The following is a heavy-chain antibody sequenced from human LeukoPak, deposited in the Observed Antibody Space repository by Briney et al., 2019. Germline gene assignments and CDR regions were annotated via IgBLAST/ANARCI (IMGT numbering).Heavy chain of an antibody. V-gene: IGHV4-39*02. CDR2: IKNTGST. CDR1: GGSFSINNYY. CDR3: ARTRDENSPHDALDV. Sequence: KSSETLSLTCTVSGGSFSINNYYWTWIRQPPGKGLEWIASIKNTGSTWYNPSLMSRVSISEDTSKNHFSLKLISVTAADTAVYYCARTRDENSPHDALDVWGQGTMVIVSS. J-gene: IGHJ3*01. D-gene: IGHD2-21*01.